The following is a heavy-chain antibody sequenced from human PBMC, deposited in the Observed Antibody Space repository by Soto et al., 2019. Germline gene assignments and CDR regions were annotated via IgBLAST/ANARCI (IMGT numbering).Heavy chain of an antibody. CDR2: ISAYNGNT. V-gene: IGHV1-18*01. CDR1: GYTFTSYG. D-gene: IGHD4-17*01. J-gene: IGHJ3*02. CDR3: ARGIQSPFTVTTFGAFDI. Sequence: QVQLVQSGAEVKKPGASVKVSCKASGYTFTSYGISWVRQAPGQGLEWMGWISAYNGNTNYAQKLQGRVTMTTDTSTSTAYMELRSLRSDDTAVYYCARGIQSPFTVTTFGAFDIWGQGTMVTVSS.